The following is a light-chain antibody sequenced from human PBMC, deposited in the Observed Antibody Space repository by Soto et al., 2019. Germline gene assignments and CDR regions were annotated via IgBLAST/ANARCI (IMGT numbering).Light chain of an antibody. V-gene: IGKV1-9*01. J-gene: IGKJ4*01. CDR2: AAS. CDR1: QGISSY. CDR3: QQLNSYPLT. Sequence: DIQLTQSPSFLSASVGDRVTITCRASQGISSYLAWYQQKPGKAPKLLIYAASTLQSGVPSRFSGSGSGKEFTLTISSLQPEDFATYYCQQLNSYPLTFGGGTKLEIK.